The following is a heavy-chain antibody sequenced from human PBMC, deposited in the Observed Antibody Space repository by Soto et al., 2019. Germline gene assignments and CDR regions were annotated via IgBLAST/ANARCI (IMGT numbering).Heavy chain of an antibody. V-gene: IGHV1-46*01. J-gene: IGHJ4*02. CDR2: FNPSGLST. CDR3: AKVTHRGPIAVAGPLGS. CDR1: GSITNHH. Sequence: QVHLVQSGAEVKKPGASVNVSCQASGSITNHHMHWVRQAPGHWLEWMGIFNPSGLSTTYAQKFQGRVTITRDTSTSTVYMELSSLTSEDTAVYFCAKVTHRGPIAVAGPLGSWGQGTLVIVSS. D-gene: IGHD6-19*01.